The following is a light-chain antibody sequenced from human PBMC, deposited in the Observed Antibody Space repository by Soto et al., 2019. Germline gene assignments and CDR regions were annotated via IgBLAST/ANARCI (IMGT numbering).Light chain of an antibody. CDR2: KAS. J-gene: IGKJ1*01. V-gene: IGKV1-5*03. CDR3: EQYNSYSRA. CDR1: PSISYW. Sequence: DIQLPQSPSTLSASVGDRVTITCRASPSISYWLAWYQQKPCKAPKLLIYKASTLEVVVPSRCSCSGSGTDFTRTISTLPPDDFAAYDGEQYNSYSRACGQGTNV.